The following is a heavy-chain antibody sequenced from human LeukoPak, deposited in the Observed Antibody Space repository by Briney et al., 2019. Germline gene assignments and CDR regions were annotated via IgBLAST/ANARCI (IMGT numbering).Heavy chain of an antibody. CDR2: ISGDGGST. Sequence: GGSLRLSCAASGFTFDDYAMHWVRQAPGKGLEWVSLISGDGGSTYYADSVKGRFTISRDNSKNSLYLQMNSLRTADTALYYCAKDSGSGWDLDYWGQGALVTVSS. J-gene: IGHJ4*02. CDR3: AKDSGSGWDLDY. V-gene: IGHV3-43*02. D-gene: IGHD6-19*01. CDR1: GFTFDDYA.